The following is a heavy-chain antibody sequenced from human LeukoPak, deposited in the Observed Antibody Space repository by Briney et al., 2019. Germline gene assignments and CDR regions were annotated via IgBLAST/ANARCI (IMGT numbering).Heavy chain of an antibody. J-gene: IGHJ3*02. V-gene: IGHV1-69*13. CDR2: IIPILTTA. CDR1: GGAFSSYA. D-gene: IGHD4-11*01. CDR3: AKITLTNGRAFDI. Sequence: SVKVSCKPSGGAFSSYAISWVRQAPGQGLEWMGGIIPILTTANYAQKFQGRVTITADDSTSTAYMELSSLRSEDTAVYYCAKITLTNGRAFDIWGQGTMVTVSS.